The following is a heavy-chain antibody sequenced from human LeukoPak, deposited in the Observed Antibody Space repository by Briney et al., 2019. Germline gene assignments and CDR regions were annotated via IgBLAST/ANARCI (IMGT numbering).Heavy chain of an antibody. CDR1: GYTFTSYG. CDR3: ARCSGELVETATMDY. V-gene: IGHV1-46*01. CDR2: INPSDSST. D-gene: IGHD5-24*01. Sequence: ASVKVSSKASGYTFTSYGISWARQAPGQGLEWMGIINPSDSSTGYAQKFQGRVTMTRDTSTSTVYMELSSLRSEDTAVYYCARCSGELVETATMDYWGQGTLVTVSS. J-gene: IGHJ4*02.